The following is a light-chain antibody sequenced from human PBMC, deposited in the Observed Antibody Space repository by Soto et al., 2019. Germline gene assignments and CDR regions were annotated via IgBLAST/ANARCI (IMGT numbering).Light chain of an antibody. Sequence: QSALTQPASVSGSPGQSITISCTGTSSDVGGYNYVSWYQQHPGNAPKLMIYEVSNRPSGVSNRFSGSKSGNTASLTISGLQAEDEADYYCSSYTSSSTPHVVFGGGTKLTVL. V-gene: IGLV2-14*01. CDR2: EVS. CDR3: SSYTSSSTPHVV. J-gene: IGLJ2*01. CDR1: SSDVGGYNY.